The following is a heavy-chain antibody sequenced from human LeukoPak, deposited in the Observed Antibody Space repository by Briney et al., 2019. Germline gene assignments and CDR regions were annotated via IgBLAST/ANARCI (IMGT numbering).Heavy chain of an antibody. CDR3: ARDYYDSSGYYYVFALVRIFDY. J-gene: IGHJ4*02. CDR1: GYTFTSYG. V-gene: IGHV1-18*01. CDR2: ISAYNGNT. Sequence: ASVKVSCKASGYTFTSYGISWVRQAPGQGLEWMGWISAYNGNTNYAQKLQGRVIMTTDTSTSTAYMELRSLRSDDTAVYYCARDYYDSSGYYYVFALVRIFDYWGQGTLVTVSS. D-gene: IGHD3-22*01.